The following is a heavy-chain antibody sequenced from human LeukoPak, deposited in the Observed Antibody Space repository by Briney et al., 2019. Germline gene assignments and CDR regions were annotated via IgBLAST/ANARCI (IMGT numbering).Heavy chain of an antibody. CDR2: MNPVSGNA. J-gene: IGHJ1*01. CDR3: ADSGGSVMVTAMQYFQQ. CDR1: GYTFTNFD. Sequence: ASVKVSCKASGYTFTNFDINWVRQAPGQGLEWMGWMNPVSGNAGSAQKFQGRVTLTRDTSISTAYMELSSLTSEDTAVYYCADSGGSVMVTAMQYFQQWGQGTLVTVSS. V-gene: IGHV1-8*01. D-gene: IGHD2-21*02.